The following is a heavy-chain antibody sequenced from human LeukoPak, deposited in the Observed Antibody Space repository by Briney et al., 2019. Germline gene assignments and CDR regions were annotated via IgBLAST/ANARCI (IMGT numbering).Heavy chain of an antibody. V-gene: IGHV4-39*07. D-gene: IGHD4-23*01. CDR3: ARDTANRWIFDY. J-gene: IGHJ4*02. CDR2: IYYSGST. CDR1: GASISSRSYY. Sequence: SETLSLTCTVSGASISSRSYYWGWLRQPPGKGLEWIGSIYYSGSTNYNPSLKSRVTISVDTSKNQFSLKLSSVTAADTAVYYCARDTANRWIFDYWGQGTLVTVSS.